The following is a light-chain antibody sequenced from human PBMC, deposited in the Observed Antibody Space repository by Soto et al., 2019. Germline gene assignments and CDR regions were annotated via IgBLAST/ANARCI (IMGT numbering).Light chain of an antibody. CDR1: QSVSSSY. J-gene: IGKJ3*01. CDR2: GAS. Sequence: EIVLTQSPGTLSLSPGERATLSCRASQSVSSSYLAWYQQKPGQAPRLLLYGASSRATGIPDRFSGSGSGTDFTLTISSLEPEDFAVYYCQQYGSSRVTFGPGTKVDIK. CDR3: QQYGSSRVT. V-gene: IGKV3-20*01.